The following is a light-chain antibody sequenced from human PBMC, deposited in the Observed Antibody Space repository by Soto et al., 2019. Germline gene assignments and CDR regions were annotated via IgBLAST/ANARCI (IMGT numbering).Light chain of an antibody. V-gene: IGLV1-51*01. CDR1: NCNIGSSY. CDR3: GTWDSSLSVV. CDR2: DNN. Sequence: QSVLTQPPSVSAAPGQKVTISCSGSNCNIGSSYVSWYQQLPGTAPKLLIYDNNKRPSGIPDRFSGSKSGTSATLGITGLQTGDEADYYCGTWDSSLSVVFGGGTKVTVL. J-gene: IGLJ3*02.